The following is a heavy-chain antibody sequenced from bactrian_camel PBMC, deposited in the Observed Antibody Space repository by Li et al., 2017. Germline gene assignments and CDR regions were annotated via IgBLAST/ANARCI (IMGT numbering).Heavy chain of an antibody. CDR2: ICGSGYT. Sequence: HVQLVESGGGSVQAGGSLRLSCAASGSAISNLYMAWFRQAPGKEREGVAAICGSGYTDYAGSVAGRFTISRDNAKNTVYLQMNSLKPEDTGRYYCVTAGEGYWGQGTQVTVS. V-gene: IGHV3S57*01. J-gene: IGHJ4*01. CDR1: GSAISNLY. D-gene: IGHD1*01. CDR3: VTAGEGY.